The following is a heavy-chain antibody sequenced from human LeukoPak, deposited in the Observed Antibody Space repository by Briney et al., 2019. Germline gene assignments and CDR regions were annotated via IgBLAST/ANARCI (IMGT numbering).Heavy chain of an antibody. CDR2: INPNSGGT. J-gene: IGHJ4*02. CDR1: GYTFTGYY. D-gene: IGHD3-22*01. CDR3: ARESYYDSSGYREDYFDY. Sequence: ASVKVSCKASGYTFTGYYMHWVRQAPGQGLEWMGWINPNSGGTNYAQKFQGRVTMTRDTSISTAYMELSRLRSDDTAVYYCARESYYDSSGYREDYFDYWGQGTLVTVSS. V-gene: IGHV1-2*02.